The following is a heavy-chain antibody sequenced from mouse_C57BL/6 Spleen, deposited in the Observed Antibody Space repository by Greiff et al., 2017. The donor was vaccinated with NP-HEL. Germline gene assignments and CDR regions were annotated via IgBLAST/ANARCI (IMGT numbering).Heavy chain of an antibody. CDR1: GYTFTDYY. V-gene: IGHV1-84*01. D-gene: IGHD2-5*01. J-gene: IGHJ4*01. Sequence: VQLQQSGPELVKPGASVKISCKASGYTFTDYYINWVKQRPGQGLAWIGWIYPGSGNTKYNEKFKGKATLTVDTSSSTAYMQLSSLTSEDSAVYFCARGSYSNYGAMDYWGQGTSVTVSS. CDR3: ARGSYSNYGAMDY. CDR2: IYPGSGNT.